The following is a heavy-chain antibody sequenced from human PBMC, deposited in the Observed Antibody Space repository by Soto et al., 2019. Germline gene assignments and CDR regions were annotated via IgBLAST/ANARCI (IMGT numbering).Heavy chain of an antibody. Sequence: GGSLRLSCAASGFTFSSYAMSWVRQAPGKGLEWVSAISGSGGSTYYADSVKGRFTISRDNSKNTLYLQMNSLGAEDTAVYYCAIYSGDYDPADAFDIWGQGTMVTVSS. V-gene: IGHV3-23*01. CDR2: ISGSGGST. CDR1: GFTFSSYA. J-gene: IGHJ3*02. CDR3: AIYSGDYDPADAFDI. D-gene: IGHD4-17*01.